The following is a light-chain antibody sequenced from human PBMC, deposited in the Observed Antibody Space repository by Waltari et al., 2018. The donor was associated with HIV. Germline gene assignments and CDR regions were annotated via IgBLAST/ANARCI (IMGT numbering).Light chain of an antibody. J-gene: IGLJ3*02. CDR2: DDS. CDR3: QVWDSSSDHWV. CDR1: NIGPKS. V-gene: IGLV3-21*04. Sequence: SSVLTQPPSVSVAPGKTARITCGGNNIGPKSVQWYQQQPGQAPVLVIYDDSDRPSGIPERFSGSNSGNTATLTISRVEVGDEADYYCQVWDSSSDHWVFGGGTKLTVL.